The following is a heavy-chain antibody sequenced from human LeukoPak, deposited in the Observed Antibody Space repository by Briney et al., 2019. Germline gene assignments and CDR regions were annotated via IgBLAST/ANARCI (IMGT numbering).Heavy chain of an antibody. CDR1: GGSISSHY. V-gene: IGHV4-59*11. D-gene: IGHD1-26*01. CDR2: INYSGST. Sequence: SETLSLTCTVSGGSISSHYWSWIRQPPGKGLEWIGYINYSGSTNYNPSLKSRVTISVDTSRNQFSLKLSSVTAADTAVYYCARNKLISAFDIWGQGTMVTVSS. CDR3: ARNKLISAFDI. J-gene: IGHJ3*02.